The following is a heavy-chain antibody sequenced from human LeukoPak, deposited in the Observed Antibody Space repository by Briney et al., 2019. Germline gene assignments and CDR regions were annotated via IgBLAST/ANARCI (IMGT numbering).Heavy chain of an antibody. Sequence: GGSLRLSCAASGFTFSSYAMSWVRQAPGKGLEWVSGTSGSGGSTYYADSVKGRFTISRDNSKNTLYLQMNSLRAEDTAVYHCAKRPYDFWSGYYIDYWGQGTLVTVSS. V-gene: IGHV3-23*01. D-gene: IGHD3-3*01. CDR1: GFTFSSYA. CDR3: AKRPYDFWSGYYIDY. J-gene: IGHJ4*02. CDR2: TSGSGGST.